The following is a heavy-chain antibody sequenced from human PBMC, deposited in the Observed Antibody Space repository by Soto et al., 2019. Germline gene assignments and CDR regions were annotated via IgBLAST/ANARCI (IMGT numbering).Heavy chain of an antibody. CDR1: GGSISSSSYY. V-gene: IGHV4-39*01. D-gene: IGHD3-3*01. CDR2: IYYSGST. Sequence: QLQLQESGPGLVKPSETLSLICTVSGGSISSSSYYWGWIRQPPGKGLEWIGSIYYSGSTYYNPSLKSRVTISVDTSKNQFSLKLSSVTAADTAVYYCARLGPFWEWLAQILPYYFDYWGQGTLVTVSS. CDR3: ARLGPFWEWLAQILPYYFDY. J-gene: IGHJ4*02.